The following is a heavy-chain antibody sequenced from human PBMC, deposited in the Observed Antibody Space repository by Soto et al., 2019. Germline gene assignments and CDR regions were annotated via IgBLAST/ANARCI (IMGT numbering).Heavy chain of an antibody. CDR2: ISSSDSAI. CDR3: ARLGYGDPRGPLFPY. V-gene: IGHV3-48*03. J-gene: IGHJ4*02. D-gene: IGHD4-17*01. CDR1: GFTFSSYE. Sequence: EVQLVESGGGLVQPGGSLRLSCATSGFTFSSYEMNWVRQAPGKGLEWVSYISSSDSAIYYADSVKGRFTISRDNAKNSLYLQMNSLRAEDTAVYYCARLGYGDPRGPLFPYWGQGTLVTVSS.